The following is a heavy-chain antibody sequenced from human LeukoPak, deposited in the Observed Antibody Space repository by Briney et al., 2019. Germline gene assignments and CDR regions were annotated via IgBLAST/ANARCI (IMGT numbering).Heavy chain of an antibody. CDR1: GGSISSSSYY. CDR2: IYYSGST. CDR3: ASTTVVTHAH. J-gene: IGHJ4*02. Sequence: SETLSLTCTVSGGSISSSSYYWGWIRQPPGKGLEWIGSIYYSGSTYYNPSLKSRVTISVDTSKNQFSLKLSSVTAADTAVCYCASTTVVTHAHWGQGTLVTVSS. V-gene: IGHV4-39*01. D-gene: IGHD4-23*01.